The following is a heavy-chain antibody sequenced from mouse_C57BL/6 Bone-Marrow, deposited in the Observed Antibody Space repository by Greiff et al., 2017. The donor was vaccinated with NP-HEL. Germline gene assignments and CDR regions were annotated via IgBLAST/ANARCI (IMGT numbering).Heavy chain of an antibody. V-gene: IGHV5-4*01. J-gene: IGHJ2*01. CDR3: ARDRAYPDY. CDR2: ISDGGSYT. CDR1: GFTFSSYA. D-gene: IGHD6-5*01. Sequence: EVKLMESGGGLVKPGGSLKLSCAASGFTFSSYAMSWVRQTPEKRLEWVATISDGGSYTYYPDNVKGRFTISRDNAKNNLYLQMSHLKSEDTAMYYCARDRAYPDYWGQGTTLTVSS.